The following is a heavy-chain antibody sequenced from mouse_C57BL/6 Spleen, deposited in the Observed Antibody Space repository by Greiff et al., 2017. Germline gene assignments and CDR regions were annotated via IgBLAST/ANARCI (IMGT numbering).Heavy chain of an antibody. CDR3: AKNYDYDGYYFDY. J-gene: IGHJ2*01. CDR1: GFSLTSYG. Sequence: VMLVESGPGLVQPSQSLSITCTVSGFSLTSYGVHWVRQSPGKGLEWLGVIWRGGSTDYNAAFMSRLSITKDNSKSQVFFKMNSLQADDTAIYXCAKNYDYDGYYFDYWGQGTTLTVSS. D-gene: IGHD2-4*01. CDR2: IWRGGST. V-gene: IGHV2-5*01.